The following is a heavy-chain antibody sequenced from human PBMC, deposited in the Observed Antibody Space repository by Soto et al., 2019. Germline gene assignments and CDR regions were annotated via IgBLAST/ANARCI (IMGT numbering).Heavy chain of an antibody. D-gene: IGHD5-18*01. V-gene: IGHV4-34*01. J-gene: IGHJ4*02. CDR1: GDSISGGASY. Sequence: PSETLSLTCTVSGDSISGGASYWSWIRQPPGKGLEWIGEINHSGSTNYNPSLKSRVTISVDTSKNQFSLKLSSVTAADTAVYYCASSLYGYFRWGQGTLVTVSS. CDR2: INHSGST. CDR3: ASSLYGYFR.